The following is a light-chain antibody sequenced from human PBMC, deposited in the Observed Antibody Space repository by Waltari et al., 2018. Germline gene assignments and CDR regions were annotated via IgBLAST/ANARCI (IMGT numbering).Light chain of an antibody. CDR3: QQYYSTLWT. CDR2: AAS. Sequence: DIQMTQSPSSLSASVGDRVTITCRASQGITHSLAWYQQKPGKAPKLLLSAASRLEGGVPSRFSGSGSGTDYTLTISSLQPEDFATYYCQQYYSTLWTFGQGTKVEIK. V-gene: IGKV1-NL1*01. CDR1: QGITHS. J-gene: IGKJ1*01.